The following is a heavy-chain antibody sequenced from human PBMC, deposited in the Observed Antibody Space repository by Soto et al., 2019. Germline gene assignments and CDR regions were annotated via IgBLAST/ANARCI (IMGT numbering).Heavy chain of an antibody. V-gene: IGHV3-48*01. D-gene: IGHD3-22*01. CDR1: GFTFSIHS. J-gene: IGHJ4*02. CDR3: ARGAYYYDSSGLSY. CDR2: ISSSSSTI. Sequence: LRLSCAASGFTFSIHSMNWVRQAPGKGLEWVSYISSSSSTIYYADSVKGRFTISRDNAKNSLYLQMNSLRAEDTAVYYCARGAYYYDSSGLSYWGQGTLVTVSS.